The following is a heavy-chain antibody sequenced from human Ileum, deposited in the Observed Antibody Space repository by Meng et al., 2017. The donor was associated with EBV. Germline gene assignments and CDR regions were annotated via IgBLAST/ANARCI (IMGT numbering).Heavy chain of an antibody. CDR1: GGSLSGAY. J-gene: IGHJ4*02. CDR2: IIHGGSP. Sequence: GQLKQWGVGLLNPSEPPSLTGAVNGGSLSGAYWNWIRQPPGKGLEWIGEIIHGGSPSYNPSLKSRVTISIDTSKNQLSLMLSSVTAADTAVYYCARRPTGIDYWGQGTLVTVSS. D-gene: IGHD2-8*02. V-gene: IGHV4-34*12. CDR3: ARRPTGIDY.